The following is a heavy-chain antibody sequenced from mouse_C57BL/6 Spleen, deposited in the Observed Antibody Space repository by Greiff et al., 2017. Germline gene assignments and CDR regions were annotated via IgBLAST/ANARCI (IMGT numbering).Heavy chain of an antibody. V-gene: IGHV1-22*01. Sequence: EVKLQESGPELVKPGASVKMSCKASGYTFTDYNMHWVKQSHGKSLEWIGYINPNNGGTSYNQKFKGKATLTVNKSSSTAYMELRSLTSEDSAVYYCARKGIYYDYDVFAYWGQGTLVTVSA. CDR1: GYTFTDYN. D-gene: IGHD2-4*01. CDR2: INPNNGGT. J-gene: IGHJ3*01. CDR3: ARKGIYYDYDVFAY.